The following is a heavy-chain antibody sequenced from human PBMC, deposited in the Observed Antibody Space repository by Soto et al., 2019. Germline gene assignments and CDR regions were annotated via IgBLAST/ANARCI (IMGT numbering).Heavy chain of an antibody. CDR2: INAGNGNT. D-gene: IGHD3-3*01. V-gene: IGHV1-3*01. J-gene: IGHJ4*02. CDR1: GYTFTSYA. CDR3: ARDHAKLRFLEWLPDYFDY. Sequence: ASVKVSCKASGYTFTSYAMHWVRQAPGQRLEWMGWINAGNGNTKYSQKFQGRVTITRDTSASTAYMELSSLRSEDTAVYYCARDHAKLRFLEWLPDYFDYWGQGTLVTVSS.